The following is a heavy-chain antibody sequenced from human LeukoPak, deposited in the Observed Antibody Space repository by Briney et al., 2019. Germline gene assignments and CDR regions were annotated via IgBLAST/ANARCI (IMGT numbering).Heavy chain of an antibody. CDR1: GGSISSYY. V-gene: IGHV4-4*07. Sequence: SETLSLTCTVSGGSISSYYWSWIRQPAGKGLEWIGRIYTSGSTNYNPSLKSRVTISVDTSKNQFSLKLSSVTAADTAVYYCARGGWGYDFWSGYYTGGNQPNYYMDVWGKGTTVTVSS. CDR3: ARGGWGYDFWSGYYTGGNQPNYYMDV. D-gene: IGHD3-3*01. CDR2: IYTSGST. J-gene: IGHJ6*03.